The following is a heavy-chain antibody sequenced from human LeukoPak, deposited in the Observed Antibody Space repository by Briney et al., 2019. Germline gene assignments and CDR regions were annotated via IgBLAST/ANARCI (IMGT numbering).Heavy chain of an antibody. J-gene: IGHJ3*02. D-gene: IGHD6-13*01. V-gene: IGHV1-18*01. CDR3: ARAYSSSWYENTDDAFDI. CDR1: GYSLTSYG. CDR2: ISAYNGNT. Sequence: GESLKISCKASGYSLTSYGISWVRQAPGQGLEWMGWISAYNGNTNYAQKLQGRVTMTTDTSTSTAYMELRSLRSDDTAVYYCARAYSSSWYENTDDAFDIWGQGTMVTVSS.